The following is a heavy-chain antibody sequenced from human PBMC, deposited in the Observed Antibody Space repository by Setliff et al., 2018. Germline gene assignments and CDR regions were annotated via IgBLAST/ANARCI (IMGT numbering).Heavy chain of an antibody. CDR3: VRDLHWGFDY. CDR2: IRSKAYGGTT. Sequence: PGGSLRLSCAASGFTFGDYAMSWVRQAPGKGLEWVGFIRSKAYGGTTEYAASVKGRFTISRDDSKSIAYLQMNSLRAEDTAVYYCVRDLHWGFDYWGLGTLVTVSS. J-gene: IGHJ4*02. V-gene: IGHV3-49*04. CDR1: GFTFGDYA. D-gene: IGHD7-27*01.